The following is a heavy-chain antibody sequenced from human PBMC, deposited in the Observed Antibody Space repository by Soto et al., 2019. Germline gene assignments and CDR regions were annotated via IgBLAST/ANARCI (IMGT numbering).Heavy chain of an antibody. Sequence: QVQLQESGPGLVKPSGTLSLTCAVSGGSISSSNWWSWVRQPPVKGLDWIGEIYHSGRTNYNPSRKSRVNISVDKSKNQLSLKLSSVTAADTAVYYCARGLDDGDYNWFDPWGQGTLVTVSS. CDR1: GGSISSSNW. D-gene: IGHD4-17*01. V-gene: IGHV4-4*02. CDR2: IYHSGRT. CDR3: ARGLDDGDYNWFDP. J-gene: IGHJ5*02.